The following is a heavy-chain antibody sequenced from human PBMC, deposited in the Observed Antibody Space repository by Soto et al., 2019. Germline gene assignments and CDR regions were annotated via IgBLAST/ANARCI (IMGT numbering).Heavy chain of an antibody. J-gene: IGHJ4*02. D-gene: IGHD6-19*01. CDR1: GFTFSSYW. CDR2: IKQDGSEE. V-gene: IGHV3-7*05. CDR3: ARRQWVAVDS. Sequence: EVQLVESGGGLVQPGGSLRLSCAASGFTFSSYWMMWVRQAPGTGLEWMASIKQDGSEERYVDSVKGRFTISRDNAEKSLFLQMNSLRAEETAVYYCARRQWVAVDSWGQGTLVTVSS.